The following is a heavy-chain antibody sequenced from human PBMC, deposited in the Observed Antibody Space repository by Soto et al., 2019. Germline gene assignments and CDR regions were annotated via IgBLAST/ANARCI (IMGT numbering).Heavy chain of an antibody. CDR1: GGTFSSYA. CDR3: AVTRTNYYYYGMDV. CDR2: IIPIFGTA. V-gene: IGHV1-69*12. D-gene: IGHD3-10*01. J-gene: IGHJ6*02. Sequence: QVQLVQSGAEVKKPGSSVKVSCKASGGTFSSYAISWVRQAPGQGLEWMGGIIPIFGTADYAQKFQGRGTISAGASTSTAYMELSSLRSEDTAVYYGAVTRTNYYYYGMDVWGQGTTVTVSS.